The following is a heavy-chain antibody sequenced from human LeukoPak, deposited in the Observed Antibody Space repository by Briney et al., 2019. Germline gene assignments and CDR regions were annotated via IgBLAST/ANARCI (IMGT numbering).Heavy chain of an antibody. CDR1: GGSISSYY. V-gene: IGHV4-59*01. J-gene: IGHJ3*02. CDR2: IYYSGST. D-gene: IGHD4-17*01. CDR3: ARLVYGDSFRAFDI. Sequence: SQTLSLTCVVSGGSISSYYWSWIRQPPGKGLEWIGYIYYSGSTNYNPSLKSRVTISVDTSKNQFSLKLSSVTAADTAVYYCARLVYGDSFRAFDIWGQGTMVTVSS.